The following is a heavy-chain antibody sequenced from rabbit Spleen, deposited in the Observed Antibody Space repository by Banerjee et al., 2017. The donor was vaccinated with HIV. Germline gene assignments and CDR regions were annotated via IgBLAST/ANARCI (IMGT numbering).Heavy chain of an antibody. CDR2: IYIGSGAT. CDR3: ARDPGAWNDFNL. D-gene: IGHD3-1*01. J-gene: IGHJ4*01. CDR1: GFSFNGGYD. V-gene: IGHV1S43*01. Sequence: QEQLEESGGGLVKPEGSLTLTCKASGFSFNGGYDMCWVRQAPGKGLEWIGCIYIGSGATYYASWVNGRFTISKSTSLNTVDLKMTSLTAADTATYFCARDPGAWNDFNLWGPGTLVTVS.